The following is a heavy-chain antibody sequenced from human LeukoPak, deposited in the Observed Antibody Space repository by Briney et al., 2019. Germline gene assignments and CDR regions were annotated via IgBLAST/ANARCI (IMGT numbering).Heavy chain of an antibody. D-gene: IGHD3-10*01. J-gene: IGHJ4*02. V-gene: IGHV4-39*07. CDR3: AKPPGALSWSGPFSAFES. CDR2: IYYSGST. CDR1: GGSISSSSYY. Sequence: SETLSLTCTVSGGSISSSSYYWGWIRQPPGKGLEWIGYIYYSGSTYYNPSLKSRVTISVDTSENQFSLKLSSVTAADTAVYYCAKPPGALSWSGPFSAFESWGQGTLVTVSS.